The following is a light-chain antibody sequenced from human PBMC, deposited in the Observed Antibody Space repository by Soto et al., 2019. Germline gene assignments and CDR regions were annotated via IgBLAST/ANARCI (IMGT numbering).Light chain of an antibody. CDR2: DAS. CDR3: QQRYNWPPVT. V-gene: IGKV3-11*01. Sequence: EIVLTQSPATLSLSPGERATLSCRASQSVSSDLAWYQQKPGQAPRLLIYDASNRASGIPARFSGSGSETDFTLTISSLEPEDFAVYYCQQRYNWPPVTFGQGTRLEIK. CDR1: QSVSSD. J-gene: IGKJ5*01.